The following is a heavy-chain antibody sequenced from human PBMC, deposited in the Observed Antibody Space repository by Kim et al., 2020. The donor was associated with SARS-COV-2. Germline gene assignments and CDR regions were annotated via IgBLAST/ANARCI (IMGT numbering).Heavy chain of an antibody. CDR1: GGSFSGYY. CDR2: INHSGST. D-gene: IGHD3-9*01. J-gene: IGHJ6*02. CDR3: ARGPFPGYYDILTGTYYYYGMDV. Sequence: SETLSLICAVYGGSFSGYYWSWIRQPPGKGLEWIGEINHSGSTNYNPSLKSRVTISVDTSKNQFSLKLSSVTAADTAVYYCARGPFPGYYDILTGTYYYYGMDVWGQGTTVTVSS. V-gene: IGHV4-34*01.